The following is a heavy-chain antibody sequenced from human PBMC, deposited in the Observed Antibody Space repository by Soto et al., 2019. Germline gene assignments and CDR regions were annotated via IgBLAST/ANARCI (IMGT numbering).Heavy chain of an antibody. CDR1: GYTFTSYA. D-gene: IGHD5-12*01. J-gene: IGHJ3*02. Sequence: GASGKVSCKASGYTFTSYAMHWVRQSPVQRLEWMGWINAGNGNTKYSQKFQGRVTITRDTSASTAYMELSSLRSEDTAVYYCAREGRDIVATIHDAFDIWGQGTMVTVSS. CDR2: INAGNGNT. V-gene: IGHV1-3*01. CDR3: AREGRDIVATIHDAFDI.